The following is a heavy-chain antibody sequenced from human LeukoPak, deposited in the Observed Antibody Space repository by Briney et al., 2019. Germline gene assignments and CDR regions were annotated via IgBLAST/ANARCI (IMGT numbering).Heavy chain of an antibody. J-gene: IGHJ3*02. Sequence: GASVKVSCKASGYTFTGYYMHWVRQAPGQGREWMGRINPNSGGTNYAQKFQGRVTMTRDTSISTAYMELSRLRSDDTAVYYCATIFGVVIIPADDAFDIWGQGTMVTVSS. CDR1: GYTFTGYY. CDR2: INPNSGGT. V-gene: IGHV1-2*06. CDR3: ATIFGVVIIPADDAFDI. D-gene: IGHD3-3*01.